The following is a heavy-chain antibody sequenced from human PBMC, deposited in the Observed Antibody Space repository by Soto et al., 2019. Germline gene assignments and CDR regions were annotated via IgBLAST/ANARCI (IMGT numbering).Heavy chain of an antibody. Sequence: SETLSLTCTVSGDSLGNYYWFWIRQPVGKGLEWIGRVSSSGSTNANPTLNRRATMSIDTSKNQFSLRLRSVTAADTAVYYCARADYEILTVWYAMDVWGQGTTVTVSS. V-gene: IGHV4-4*07. CDR2: VSSSGST. CDR3: ARADYEILTVWYAMDV. J-gene: IGHJ6*02. D-gene: IGHD3-9*01. CDR1: GDSLGNYY.